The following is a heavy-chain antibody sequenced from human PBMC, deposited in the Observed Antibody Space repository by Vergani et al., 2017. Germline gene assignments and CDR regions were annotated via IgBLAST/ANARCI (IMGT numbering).Heavy chain of an antibody. CDR3: ARARWELLSARFDAFDI. D-gene: IGHD1-26*01. CDR1: GFTFSSYS. CDR2: ISSSSSYI. V-gene: IGHV3-21*01. Sequence: EVQLVESGGGLVKPGGSLRLSCAASGFTFSSYSMNWVRQAPGKGLEWVSSISSSSSYIYYADSVKGRFTISRDNAKNSLYLQMNSLRAEDTAVYYCARARWELLSARFDAFDIWGQGTMVTVSS. J-gene: IGHJ3*02.